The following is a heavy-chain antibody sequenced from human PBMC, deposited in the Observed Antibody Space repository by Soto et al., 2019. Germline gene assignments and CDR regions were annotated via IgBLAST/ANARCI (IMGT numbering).Heavy chain of an antibody. V-gene: IGHV3-30*18. CDR3: AKGRDSTLLRWQYFDN. CDR2: ISYEGRNK. J-gene: IGHJ4*02. D-gene: IGHD4-17*01. Sequence: GGSLRLSCAVSGFTFSLYGMHWVRQAPGKGLEWVAFISYEGRNKYYADSVKGRFTLSRDNSKNTLSLQMESLRPEDTAAYYCAKGRDSTLLRWQYFDNWGQGTQVTVSS. CDR1: GFTFSLYG.